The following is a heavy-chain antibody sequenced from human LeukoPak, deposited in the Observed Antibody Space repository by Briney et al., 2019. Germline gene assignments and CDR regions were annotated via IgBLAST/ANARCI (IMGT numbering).Heavy chain of an antibody. D-gene: IGHD5-18*01. CDR1: GYSFTSYW. Sequence: GESLKISCKGSGYSFTSYWIGWVRQMPGKGLEWMGIIYPGDSDTRYSPSFQGQVTISADKSISTAYLQWSSLKASDTAMYYCARHNTRGYSYGYASDYWGQGTLVTVSS. V-gene: IGHV5-51*01. CDR2: IYPGDSDT. CDR3: ARHNTRGYSYGYASDY. J-gene: IGHJ4*02.